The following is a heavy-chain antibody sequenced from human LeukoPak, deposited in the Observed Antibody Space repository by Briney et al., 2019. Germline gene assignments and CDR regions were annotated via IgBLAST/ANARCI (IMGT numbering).Heavy chain of an antibody. V-gene: IGHV3-21*01. D-gene: IGHD4-23*01. CDR2: ITSSSSSI. CDR1: GFTFISYT. J-gene: IGHJ6*03. Sequence: GGSLRLSCAASGFTFISYTMNWVRQAPGEGLEWVSSITSSSSSIYYADSVKGRITISRDNARNSLYLQMNSLRAEDTAVYYCARDPRLVRTYSDYYYMDVWGKGTTVTVSS. CDR3: ARDPRLVRTYSDYYYMDV.